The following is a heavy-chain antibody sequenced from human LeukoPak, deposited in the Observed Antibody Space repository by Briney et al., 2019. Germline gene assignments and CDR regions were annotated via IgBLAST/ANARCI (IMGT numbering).Heavy chain of an antibody. CDR3: AKDRIPVAGRLDIWDF. D-gene: IGHD6-19*01. Sequence: PGGSLRLSCVGAGFTFSDYAMTWVRQAPGKGLRWVSGISGSGDRTYYADSVKGRFTISRDNSKNTLYLQMDSLTDDDSAVYYCAKDRIPVAGRLDIWDFWGQGALVTVSS. V-gene: IGHV3-23*01. J-gene: IGHJ4*02. CDR1: GFTFSDYA. CDR2: ISGSGDRT.